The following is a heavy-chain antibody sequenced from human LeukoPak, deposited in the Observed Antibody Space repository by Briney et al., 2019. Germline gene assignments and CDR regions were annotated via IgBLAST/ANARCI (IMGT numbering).Heavy chain of an antibody. V-gene: IGHV1-46*01. CDR3: ARASGSTALVKSEAFDL. J-gene: IGHJ3*01. Sequence: ASVKVSCKPSGYNFITQYLHWVRQAPGQGLEWMGLINPSGGNTMYAQKFQGRVTLTRDTSTSTVYMEVRSLSFEDTAVYYCARASGSTALVKSEAFDLWGQGTMIIVSS. CDR1: GYNFITQY. D-gene: IGHD5-18*01. CDR2: INPSGGNT.